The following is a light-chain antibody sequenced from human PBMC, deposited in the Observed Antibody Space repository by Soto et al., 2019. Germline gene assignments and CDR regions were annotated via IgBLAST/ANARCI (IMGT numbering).Light chain of an antibody. CDR1: SSDVGGYNY. CDR3: ISYTTSSTDV. V-gene: IGLV2-14*01. CDR2: HVS. J-gene: IGLJ1*01. Sequence: QSALTQPASVSGSPGQSITIRCTGTSSDVGGYNYVSWYQQHPGKAPKLMIYHVSNRPSGVSYRFSGSKSGNTASLTISGLQAEDEADYYCISYTTSSTDVFGTGTQLTVL.